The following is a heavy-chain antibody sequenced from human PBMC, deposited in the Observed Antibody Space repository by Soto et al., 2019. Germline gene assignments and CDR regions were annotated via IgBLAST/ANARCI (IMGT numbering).Heavy chain of an antibody. J-gene: IGHJ6*02. D-gene: IGHD6-13*01. V-gene: IGHV1-8*01. CDR1: GYTFTSYD. CDR2: MNPNSGNT. Sequence: QVQLVQSGAEVKKPGASVKVSCKASGYTFTSYDINWVRQATGQGLEWMGWMNPNSGNTGYAQKFQGRVTLTRNTPISTAYTELSSLRSEDTAVYYCARRGYSSSWSYYYHFAMDLWGQGTTVTVSS. CDR3: ARRGYSSSWSYYYHFAMDL.